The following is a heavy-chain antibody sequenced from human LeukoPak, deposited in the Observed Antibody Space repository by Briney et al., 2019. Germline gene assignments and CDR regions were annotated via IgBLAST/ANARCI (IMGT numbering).Heavy chain of an antibody. J-gene: IGHJ4*02. D-gene: IGHD5-18*01. CDR2: ISYDGSNK. Sequence: QPGGSLRLSCAASGFSFSSFGMHWVRQAPGKGLEWVAVISYDGSNKYYADSVKGRFTISRDNSKNTLYLQMNSLRAEDTAVYYCAREGYVDTAMVFDYWGQGTLVTVSS. CDR3: AREGYVDTAMVFDY. CDR1: GFSFSSFG. V-gene: IGHV3-30*19.